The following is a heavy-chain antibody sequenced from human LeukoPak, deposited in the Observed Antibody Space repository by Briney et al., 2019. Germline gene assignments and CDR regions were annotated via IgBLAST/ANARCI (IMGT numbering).Heavy chain of an antibody. V-gene: IGHV1-46*01. Sequence: ASVKVSCKASGYTFTSYYMHWVRQAPGQGLEWMGIINPSGGSTSYARKFQGRVTMTRDTSTSTVYMELSSLRSEDTAVYYCARAPHCGGDCYNFDYWGQGTLVTVSS. J-gene: IGHJ4*02. CDR2: INPSGGST. CDR1: GYTFTSYY. D-gene: IGHD2-21*02. CDR3: ARAPHCGGDCYNFDY.